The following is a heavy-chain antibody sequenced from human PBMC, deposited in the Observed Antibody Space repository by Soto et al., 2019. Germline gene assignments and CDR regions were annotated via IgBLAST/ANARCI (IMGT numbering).Heavy chain of an antibody. D-gene: IGHD1-26*01. CDR2: ISYDGSNK. CDR3: ARDRPGAEPSLDPSDY. Sequence: GGSLRLSCAASGFTFSSYAMHWVRQAPGKGLEWVAVISYDGSNKYYADSVKGRFTISRDNSKNTLYLQMNSLRAEDTAVYYCARDRPGAEPSLDPSDYWGQGTLVTVSS. J-gene: IGHJ4*02. V-gene: IGHV3-30-3*01. CDR1: GFTFSSYA.